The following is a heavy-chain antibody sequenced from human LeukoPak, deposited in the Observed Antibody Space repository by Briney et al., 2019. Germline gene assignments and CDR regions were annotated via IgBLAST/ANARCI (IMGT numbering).Heavy chain of an antibody. CDR2: IYISGTT. CDR3: AVMPEWELSSDAFDI. CDR1: GGSISSGTYY. D-gene: IGHD1-26*01. Sequence: SETLSLTCTVSGGSISSGTYYWSWIRQPAGKGLEWIGRIYISGTTNYNPPLKSRVSISIDTSKNQFSLKLSSVTAADTAVYYCAVMPEWELSSDAFDIWGQGTMVTVSS. V-gene: IGHV4-61*02. J-gene: IGHJ3*02.